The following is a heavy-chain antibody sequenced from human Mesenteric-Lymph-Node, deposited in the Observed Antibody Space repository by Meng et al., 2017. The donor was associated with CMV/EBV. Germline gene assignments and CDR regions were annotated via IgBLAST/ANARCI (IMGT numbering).Heavy chain of an antibody. J-gene: IGHJ5*02. Sequence: ASVKVSCKASGYTFTGHYIHWVRQAPGQGLEWMGWINPNSGGTYSAQKFQGRVTMTRDTSISTVHMELTRLTLDDAAVYYCARDPHSVSPSSMKMNWFDPWGQGTLVTVSS. CDR1: GYTFTGHY. CDR3: ARDPHSVSPSSMKMNWFDP. CDR2: INPNSGGT. D-gene: IGHD5-18*01. V-gene: IGHV1-2*02.